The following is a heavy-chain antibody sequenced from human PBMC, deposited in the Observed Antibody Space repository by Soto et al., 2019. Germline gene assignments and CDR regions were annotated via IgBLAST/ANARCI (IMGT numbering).Heavy chain of an antibody. CDR1: GGSISSYY. D-gene: IGHD6-19*01. V-gene: IGHV4-59*01. Sequence: PSGTLSLTCAVSGGSISSYYWSWIRQPPGKGLEWIGYIYYSGSTNYNPSLKSRVTISVDTSKNQFSLKLTSVTAADTAVYYCARSRYTSGWWPPPFDYWGQGTLVTGSS. J-gene: IGHJ4*02. CDR2: IYYSGST. CDR3: ARSRYTSGWWPPPFDY.